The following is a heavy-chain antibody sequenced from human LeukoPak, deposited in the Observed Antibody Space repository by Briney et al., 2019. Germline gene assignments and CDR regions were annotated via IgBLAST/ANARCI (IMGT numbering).Heavy chain of an antibody. CDR1: GGSINNGGYY. V-gene: IGHV4-31*03. CDR3: ARNRDGYNSFGY. Sequence: SETLSLTCTVSGGSINNGGYYWSWIRQHPGKGLEWIGYIYYSGSSYYNPSLRSRVTISVDTSKNHFSLKLSSVTAADTAVYYCARNRDGYNSFGYWGQGTLVTVSS. D-gene: IGHD5-24*01. J-gene: IGHJ4*02. CDR2: IYYSGSS.